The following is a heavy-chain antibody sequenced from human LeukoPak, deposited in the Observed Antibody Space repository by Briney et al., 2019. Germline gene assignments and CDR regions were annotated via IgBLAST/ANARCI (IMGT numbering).Heavy chain of an antibody. Sequence: GESLKISCKGSGYSFTSYWIGWVRQMPGKGLEWMGIIYLGDSDTRYSPSFQGRVTISADKSINTVYLQWSSLKASDTAMYYCARHSRGAGDGFDYWGQGTLVTVSS. V-gene: IGHV5-51*01. J-gene: IGHJ4*02. CDR2: IYLGDSDT. CDR3: ARHSRGAGDGFDY. D-gene: IGHD2-21*02. CDR1: GYSFTSYW.